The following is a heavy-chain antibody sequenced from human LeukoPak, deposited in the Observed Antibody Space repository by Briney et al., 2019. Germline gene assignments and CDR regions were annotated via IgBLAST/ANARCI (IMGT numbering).Heavy chain of an antibody. CDR3: AKDLIWFGELNPFDY. J-gene: IGHJ4*02. CDR1: GFTFSSYG. CDR2: IRYDGSNK. V-gene: IGHV3-30*02. D-gene: IGHD3-10*01. Sequence: GGSLRLSCAASGFTFSSYGMHWVRQAPGKGLEWVAFIRYDGSNKYYADSVKGRFTISRDNSKNTLYLQMNSLRAEDTAVYYCAKDLIWFGELNPFDYWGQGTLVTVSS.